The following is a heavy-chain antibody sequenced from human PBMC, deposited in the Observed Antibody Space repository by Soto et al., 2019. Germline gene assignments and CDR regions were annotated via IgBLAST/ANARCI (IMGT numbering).Heavy chain of an antibody. CDR3: TTTTVTTFLDY. J-gene: IGHJ4*02. Sequence: EVQLVESGGGLVKPGGSLRLSCAASGFTFSNAWMNWVRQAPGKGLEWVGRIKSNTDGGTTDYAAPVKGRFTISRDDSKITLYLQMNSLKTEDTAVYYCTTTTVTTFLDYWGKGTLVTVSS. CDR1: GFTFSNAW. D-gene: IGHD4-17*01. CDR2: IKSNTDGGTT. V-gene: IGHV3-15*07.